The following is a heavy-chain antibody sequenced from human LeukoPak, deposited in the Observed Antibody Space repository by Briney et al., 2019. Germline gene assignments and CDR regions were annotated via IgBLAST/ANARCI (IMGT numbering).Heavy chain of an antibody. CDR2: ILDSGYST. Sequence: PGGSLRLSCAASGFTFSSYAMSWVRQAPGKGLEWVSGILDSGYSTYYANSVKGRFTISRDNHNNTLYLQMNSLRAEGTAVYYCAKLGGHPLHNYYVGVWGKGTTVAVSS. D-gene: IGHD3-16*01. CDR1: GFTFSSYA. J-gene: IGHJ6*03. CDR3: AKLGGHPLHNYYVGV. V-gene: IGHV3-23*01.